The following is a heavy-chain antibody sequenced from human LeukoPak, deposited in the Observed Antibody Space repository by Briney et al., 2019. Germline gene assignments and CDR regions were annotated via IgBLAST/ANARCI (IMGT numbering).Heavy chain of an antibody. Sequence: GRSLRLSCAASGFTFSSYGMHWVRQAPGKGLEWVAVIWYDGSNKYYADSVKGRFTISRDNSKNTLYLQMNSLRAEDTAVYYCAKDSPYGDYGGSDAFDIWGQGTMVTVSS. V-gene: IGHV3-33*06. CDR2: IWYDGSNK. D-gene: IGHD4-17*01. CDR3: AKDSPYGDYGGSDAFDI. CDR1: GFTFSSYG. J-gene: IGHJ3*02.